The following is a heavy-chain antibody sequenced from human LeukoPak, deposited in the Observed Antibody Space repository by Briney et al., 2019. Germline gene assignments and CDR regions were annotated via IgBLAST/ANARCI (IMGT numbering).Heavy chain of an antibody. CDR2: IIPIFGTA. J-gene: IGHJ5*02. D-gene: IGHD6-19*01. CDR1: GGTFSSYA. CDR3: ARDLGQWLVQGWFDP. Sequence: GSSVKVSCKASGGTFSSYAISWVRQAPGQGLEWMGRIIPIFGTANYAQKFQGRVTITTDESTSTAYMELSSLRSEDTAVYYCARDLGQWLVQGWFDPWGQGTLVTVSP. V-gene: IGHV1-69*05.